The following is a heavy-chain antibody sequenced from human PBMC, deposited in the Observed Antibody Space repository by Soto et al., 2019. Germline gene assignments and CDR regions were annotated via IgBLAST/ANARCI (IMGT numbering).Heavy chain of an antibody. CDR3: ATLPAKTILTDY. CDR2: IYYSGST. D-gene: IGHD6-25*01. CDR1: GGSMSSGGYY. V-gene: IGHV4-39*01. Sequence: SXTLSLTCTVSGGSMSSGGYYWSWIRQHPGKGLEWIGYIYYSGSTYYNPSLKSRVTISVDTSKNQFSLKLSSVTAADTAVYYCATLPAKTILTDYWGQGTLVTVSS. J-gene: IGHJ4*02.